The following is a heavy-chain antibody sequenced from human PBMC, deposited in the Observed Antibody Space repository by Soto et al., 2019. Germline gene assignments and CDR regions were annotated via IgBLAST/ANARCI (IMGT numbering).Heavy chain of an antibody. CDR2: IYHSGST. D-gene: IGHD6-13*01. CDR3: ARSPYLAAAPDV. J-gene: IGHJ6*02. Sequence: TSETLSLTCAVSGGSISSSNWWSWVRQPPRKGLEWIGEIYHSGSTNYNPSLKSRVTISVDKSKNQFSLKLSSVTAADTAVYYCARSPYLAAAPDVWGQGTTVTVSS. CDR1: GGSISSSNW. V-gene: IGHV4-4*02.